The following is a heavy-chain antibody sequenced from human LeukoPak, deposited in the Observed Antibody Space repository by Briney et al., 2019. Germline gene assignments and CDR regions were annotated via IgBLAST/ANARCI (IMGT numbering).Heavy chain of an antibody. CDR2: ISGSGGST. D-gene: IGHD2-2*01. CDR3: AKDLGRVQPNIVVVPAGSFDI. CDR1: GFTFSSYA. J-gene: IGHJ3*02. Sequence: GGSLRLSCAASGFTFSSYAMSWVRQAPGKGLEWVSAISGSGGSTYYADSVRGRFTISRDNSKNTLYLQMNSLRAEDTAVYYCAKDLGRVQPNIVVVPAGSFDIWGQGTMVTVSS. V-gene: IGHV3-23*01.